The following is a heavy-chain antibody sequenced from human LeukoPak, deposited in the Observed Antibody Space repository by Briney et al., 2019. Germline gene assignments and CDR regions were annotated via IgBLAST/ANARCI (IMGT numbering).Heavy chain of an antibody. Sequence: ASVKVSCKASGYTFTSYGISWVRQAPGQGLEWMGWISAYNGNTNYAQKLQGRVTMTTDTSTNTAYLALRSLRSDDTAVYYCARGPDYSNDFDYWGQGTLVTVSS. CDR3: ARGPDYSNDFDY. CDR1: GYTFTSYG. J-gene: IGHJ4*02. V-gene: IGHV1-18*01. CDR2: ISAYNGNT. D-gene: IGHD4-11*01.